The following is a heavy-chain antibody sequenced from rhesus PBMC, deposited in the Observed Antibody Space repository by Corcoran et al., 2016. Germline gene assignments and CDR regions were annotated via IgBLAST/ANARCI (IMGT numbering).Heavy chain of an antibody. D-gene: IGHD6-31*01. CDR2: ISGSRRRP. V-gene: IGHV4-165*01. J-gene: IGHJ4*01. Sequence: QVQLQESGPGLVKPSETLSLTCAVSGGSFSGYYWGWIHQPPGKGLEWIGYISGSRRRPHYNPSLKSRVTISTDTSKNQFSLKLSSVTAADTAVYYCVSSIAAAESFDYWGQGLLVTVSS. CDR1: GGSFSGYY. CDR3: VSSIAAAESFDY.